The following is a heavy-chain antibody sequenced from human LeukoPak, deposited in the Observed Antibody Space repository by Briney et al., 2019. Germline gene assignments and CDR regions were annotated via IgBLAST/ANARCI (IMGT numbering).Heavy chain of an antibody. V-gene: IGHV1-2*02. Sequence: ASVKVSCKASGYTFTGYYMHWVRQAPGQGLEWMGWINPNSGGTNYAQKFQGRVTMTRDTSISTAYMELSRLRSDDTAVYYCARITMVRGVITDIWGQGTMVTVSS. CDR3: ARITMVRGVITDI. J-gene: IGHJ3*02. CDR1: GYTFTGYY. D-gene: IGHD3-10*01. CDR2: INPNSGGT.